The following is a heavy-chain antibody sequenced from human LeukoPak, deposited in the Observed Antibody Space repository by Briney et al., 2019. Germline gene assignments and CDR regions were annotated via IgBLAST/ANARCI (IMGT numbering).Heavy chain of an antibody. CDR2: YSRSGPDT. J-gene: IGHJ4*02. V-gene: IGHV3-23*01. D-gene: IGHD6-13*01. CDR1: GFTFGSSA. CDR3: AKGSLGSWYYFDY. Sequence: GGSLRLSCAASGFTFGSSAMSWVRQAPGKGPEWVSTYSRSGPDTYYADSVKGRFAIFRDNSKNTLYLQMNSLRAEDTAVYYCAKGSLGSWYYFDYWGQGTLVTVSS.